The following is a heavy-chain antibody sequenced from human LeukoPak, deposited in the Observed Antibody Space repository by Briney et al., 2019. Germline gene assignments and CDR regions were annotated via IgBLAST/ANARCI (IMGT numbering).Heavy chain of an antibody. CDR2: MNPNSGNT. Sequence: ASVKVSCKASGHTFTSYDINWVRQATGQGLEWMGWMNPNSGNTGYAQKFQGRVTMTRNTSISTAYMELSSLRSEDTAVYYCARVFERSGAFDIWGQGTMVTVSS. CDR1: GHTFTSYD. V-gene: IGHV1-8*01. D-gene: IGHD5-24*01. CDR3: ARVFERSGAFDI. J-gene: IGHJ3*02.